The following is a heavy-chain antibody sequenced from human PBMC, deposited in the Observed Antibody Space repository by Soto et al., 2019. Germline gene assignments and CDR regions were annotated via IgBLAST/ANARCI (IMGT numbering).Heavy chain of an antibody. D-gene: IGHD1-26*01. CDR3: ARVSLVGPSGGRYFDY. V-gene: IGHV3-72*01. CDR2: IKNKANSYTT. Sequence: EVQLVESGGGLVQPGGSLRLSCAASGFTFSAHYMDWVRQAPGKGLEWVGRIKNKANSYTTEYAASVEGRFTISREDSQNSRYLQMNSLNTEDTAVYYCARVSLVGPSGGRYFDYWGQGSQVAVSS. J-gene: IGHJ4*02. CDR1: GFTFSAHY.